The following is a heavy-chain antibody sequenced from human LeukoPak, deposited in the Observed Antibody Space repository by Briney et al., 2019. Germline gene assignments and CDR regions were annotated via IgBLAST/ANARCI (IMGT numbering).Heavy chain of an antibody. D-gene: IGHD6-6*01. Sequence: PGGSLRLSCAASGFTFSSYSMNWVRQAPGKGLEWVSSISSSSSYIYYADSVKGRFTISRDNAKNSLYLQTNSLRAEDTAVYYCARDGPVPSDAFDIWGQGTMVTVSS. V-gene: IGHV3-21*04. CDR2: ISSSSSYI. J-gene: IGHJ3*02. CDR1: GFTFSSYS. CDR3: ARDGPVPSDAFDI.